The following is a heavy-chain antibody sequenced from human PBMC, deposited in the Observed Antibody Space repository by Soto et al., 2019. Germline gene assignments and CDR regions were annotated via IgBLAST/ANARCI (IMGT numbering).Heavy chain of an antibody. Sequence: GGALRLSCAASGFTFSSYAMSWVRQAPGKGLERVSAISGSGGSTYYADSVKGRFTISRDNSKNTLDLQMNSLRAEDRAVYYCGGDYGPYYFDYWGQGTLVTVSS. J-gene: IGHJ4*02. V-gene: IGHV3-23*01. CDR3: GGDYGPYYFDY. CDR1: GFTFSSYA. D-gene: IGHD4-17*01. CDR2: ISGSGGST.